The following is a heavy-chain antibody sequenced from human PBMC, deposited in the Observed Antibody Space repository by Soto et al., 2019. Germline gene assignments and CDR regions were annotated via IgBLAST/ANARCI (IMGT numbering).Heavy chain of an antibody. CDR2: IIPIFPTP. CDR1: GGTFGNSA. CDR3: ARDKERQQTGGNYYDGRDV. J-gene: IGHJ6*02. V-gene: IGHV1-69*12. Sequence: QVQLVQSGAEVKKPGSSVTVSCKASGGTFGNSAISWVRQAPGQGLAWMGGIIPIFPTPDYAQKFQGIVRSTAEEATSTDYLELTSLRSEDTAVYYCARDKERQQTGGNYYDGRDVWGHGTTVTV. D-gene: IGHD1-1*01.